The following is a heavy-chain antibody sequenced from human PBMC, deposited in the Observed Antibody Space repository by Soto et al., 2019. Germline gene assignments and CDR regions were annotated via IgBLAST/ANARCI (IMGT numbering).Heavy chain of an antibody. J-gene: IGHJ4*02. V-gene: IGHV3-23*01. CDR3: AKDRNYPRDQFHY. CDR2: ISTNGQGI. D-gene: IGHD1-7*01. Sequence: GGSLRLSCAASGFTFSTYALSWVRQAPGKGLEWVSAISTNGQGIYYADSVRGRFTISRDNSKNTIFLHMDSLRAEDTAVYYCAKDRNYPRDQFHYWGQGTLVTVSS. CDR1: GFTFSTYA.